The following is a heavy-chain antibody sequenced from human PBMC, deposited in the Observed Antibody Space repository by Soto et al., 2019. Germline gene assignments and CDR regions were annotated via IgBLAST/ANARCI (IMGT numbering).Heavy chain of an antibody. D-gene: IGHD3-10*01. V-gene: IGHV1-69*10. Sequence: GASVKVSCKASGGTFSRYAISWVRQAPGQGLEWMGGIIPIFGIENYAQKFQGRVTITADTSTSTAYMELSSLRSEDTALYYCAYHTMVRGVIISDSYYGMDVWGQGTTVTVSS. J-gene: IGHJ6*02. CDR1: GGTFSRYA. CDR3: AYHTMVRGVIISDSYYGMDV. CDR2: IIPIFGIE.